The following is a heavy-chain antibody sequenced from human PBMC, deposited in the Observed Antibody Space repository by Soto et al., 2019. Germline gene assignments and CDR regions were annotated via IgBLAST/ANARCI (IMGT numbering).Heavy chain of an antibody. Sequence: GGSLRLSCEVPGLTFNTSGMHWVRQAPGKGLEWLAVISYDGATQYYGDTVKGRFTISRDNSKNTLFLHMGRLRAEDTAMYYCATKARVTNYLYYGMDVWGLGTTVTVSS. D-gene: IGHD2-21*02. V-gene: IGHV3-30*03. CDR2: ISYDGATQ. CDR1: GLTFNTSG. CDR3: ATKARVTNYLYYGMDV. J-gene: IGHJ6*02.